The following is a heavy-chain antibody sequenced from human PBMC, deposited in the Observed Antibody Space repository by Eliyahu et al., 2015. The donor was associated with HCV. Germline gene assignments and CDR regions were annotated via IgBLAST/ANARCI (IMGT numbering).Heavy chain of an antibody. CDR3: ARNPVGAGYFDY. CDR2: ISSSSSYI. CDR1: GFTFSSYS. V-gene: IGHV3-21*01. J-gene: IGHJ4*02. D-gene: IGHD1-26*01. Sequence: EVQLVESGGGLVKPGGSLRLSXAASGFTFSSYSMNWVRQAPGKGLEWVSSISSSSSYIYYADSVKGRFTISRDNAKNSLYLQMNSLRAEDTAVYYCARNPVGAGYFDYWGQGTLVTVSS.